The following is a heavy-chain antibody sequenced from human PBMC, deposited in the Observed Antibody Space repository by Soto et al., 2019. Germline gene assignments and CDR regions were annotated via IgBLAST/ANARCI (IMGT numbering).Heavy chain of an antibody. V-gene: IGHV3-30*18. CDR2: ISYDGSNK. CDR3: AKDLVVPAATRPFAYYYGMDV. Sequence: LRLSCAASGFSFSSYAMSWVRQAPGKGLEWVAVISYDGSNKYYADSVKGRFTISRDNSKNTLYLQMNSLRAEDTAVYYCAKDLVVPAATRPFAYYYGMDVWGQGTTVTVSS. J-gene: IGHJ6*02. CDR1: GFSFSSYA. D-gene: IGHD2-2*01.